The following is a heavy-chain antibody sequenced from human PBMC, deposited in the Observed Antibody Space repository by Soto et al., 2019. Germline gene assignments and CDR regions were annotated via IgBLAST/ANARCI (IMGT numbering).Heavy chain of an antibody. CDR2: ISGSDGKT. Sequence: GSLRLSCAASGFSFGSYALSWVRQAPGKGLEWVSTISGSDGKTFYADSVKGRISISRDTSQSTLYLQMNSLRADGTAMYYCARWSYLDYWGQGTRVTVSS. D-gene: IGHD3-3*01. CDR1: GFSFGSYA. J-gene: IGHJ4*02. CDR3: ARWSYLDY. V-gene: IGHV3-23*01.